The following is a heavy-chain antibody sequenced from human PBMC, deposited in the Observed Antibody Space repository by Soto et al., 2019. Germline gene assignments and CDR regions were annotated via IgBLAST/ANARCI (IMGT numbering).Heavy chain of an antibody. CDR1: GGSVESSSC. D-gene: IGHD2-15*01. V-gene: IGHV4-4*02. CDR3: VRSVPAATWAYNGMDV. J-gene: IGHJ6*02. CDR2: IYHSGTF. Sequence: SETLSLTCAVSGGSVESSSCWSWVRQAPGKGLEWIGEIYHSGTFNYNPSLASRVSVSVDKSTNQFSLNLNSVTAADTAVYYCVRSVPAATWAYNGMDVWDQGTTVTVSS.